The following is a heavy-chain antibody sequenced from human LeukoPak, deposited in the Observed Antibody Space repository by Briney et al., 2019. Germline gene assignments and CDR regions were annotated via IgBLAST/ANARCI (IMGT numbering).Heavy chain of an antibody. V-gene: IGHV3-23*01. Sequence: GGSLRLSCAASGFTFTNYAMSWVRQAPGKGLEWVSSISGSGGSTYYADSVKGRFTISRDNSKNTLYLHMNSLRAEDTALYYCAKDIMKVGHCSAGSCSPYFDYWGQGTLVTVSS. CDR1: GFTFTNYA. D-gene: IGHD2-15*01. J-gene: IGHJ4*02. CDR3: AKDIMKVGHCSAGSCSPYFDY. CDR2: ISGSGGST.